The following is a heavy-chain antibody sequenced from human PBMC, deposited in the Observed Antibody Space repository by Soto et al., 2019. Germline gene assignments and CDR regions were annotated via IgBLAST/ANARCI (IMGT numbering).Heavy chain of an antibody. V-gene: IGHV1-2*02. J-gene: IGHJ4*02. Sequence: QVQLVQSGTEVKKPGASVKVSCQASGYSISAYYIHWVRQAPGQGLEWMGWIDPKNGGTVSAQKFQGRLTMTRDTSISTVYMDLSGLTSDDTPLYYCGRDDYGIFPYWGQGSLVTVSS. D-gene: IGHD3-10*01. CDR3: GRDDYGIFPY. CDR2: IDPKNGGT. CDR1: GYSISAYY.